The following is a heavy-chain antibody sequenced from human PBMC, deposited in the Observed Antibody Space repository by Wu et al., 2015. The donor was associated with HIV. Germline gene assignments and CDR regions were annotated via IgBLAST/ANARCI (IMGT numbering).Heavy chain of an antibody. CDR3: AAKSRDQWSIGLQX. Sequence: QVQVVQSGAEVKKPGASVKVSCKVSGYTLSKLSIHWVRQAPGMGLEWMGGFDPEDGKRIYAQKFQGRVTMTEDTSTDTAYIQLNSLRFEDTAIYYCAAKSRDQWSIGLQXWGQGTLITVYS. CDR2: FDPEDGKR. V-gene: IGHV1-24*01. J-gene: IGHJ1*01. D-gene: IGHD2-8*01. CDR1: GYTLSKLS.